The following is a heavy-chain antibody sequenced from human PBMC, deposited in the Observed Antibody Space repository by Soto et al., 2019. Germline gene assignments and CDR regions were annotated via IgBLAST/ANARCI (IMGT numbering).Heavy chain of an antibody. CDR3: ARDSSGGGSRY. Sequence: PSETLSLTCTVSGGSISSGDYYWSWIRQPPGKGMEWIGYIYYSGSTYYNQSLKSRVTISVDTSKSLFSLELSSVTSADTAVYYCARDSSGGGSRYWGQGTLVTVSS. D-gene: IGHD2-15*01. J-gene: IGHJ4*02. CDR2: IYYSGST. V-gene: IGHV4-30-4*02. CDR1: GGSISSGDYY.